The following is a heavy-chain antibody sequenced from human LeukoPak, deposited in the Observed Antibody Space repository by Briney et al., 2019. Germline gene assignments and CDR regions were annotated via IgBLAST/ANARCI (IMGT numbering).Heavy chain of an antibody. Sequence: PSETLSLTCAVYGGSFSGYYWSWIRQPPGKGLEWIGEINHSGSTNYNPSLKSRVTISVDMSKNQFSLKLSSVTAADTAVYYCARRSNPITVAGPIDYWGQGTLVTVSS. CDR2: INHSGST. CDR3: ARRSNPITVAGPIDY. D-gene: IGHD6-19*01. CDR1: GGSFSGYY. J-gene: IGHJ4*02. V-gene: IGHV4-34*01.